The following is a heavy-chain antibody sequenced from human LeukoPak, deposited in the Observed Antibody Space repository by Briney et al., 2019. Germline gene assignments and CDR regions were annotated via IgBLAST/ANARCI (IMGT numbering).Heavy chain of an antibody. CDR2: IVVGSGNT. D-gene: IGHD3-22*01. CDR1: GFTFTSSA. V-gene: IGHV1-58*01. Sequence: ASVKVSCKASGFTFTSSAVQWVRQARGQRLEWIGWIVVGSGNTNYAQKFQERVTITRDMSTSTAYMELSSLRSDDTAVYYCARVMRYYDSFDYWGQGTLVTVSS. CDR3: ARVMRYYDSFDY. J-gene: IGHJ4*02.